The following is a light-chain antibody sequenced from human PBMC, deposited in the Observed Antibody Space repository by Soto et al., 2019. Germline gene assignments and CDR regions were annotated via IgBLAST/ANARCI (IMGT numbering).Light chain of an antibody. J-gene: IGKJ1*01. Sequence: EVTLTQSPGSLSLSPGERATLSCRASQRLKSDYFAWYQQRRGQAPRLLIYGTSIRASGIPDRFSGSGSGTDFTLTISRLEPEDFAVYYCQQYSSDPAWTFGQGTKVEV. CDR1: QRLKSDY. CDR3: QQYSSDPAWT. V-gene: IGKV3-20*01. CDR2: GTS.